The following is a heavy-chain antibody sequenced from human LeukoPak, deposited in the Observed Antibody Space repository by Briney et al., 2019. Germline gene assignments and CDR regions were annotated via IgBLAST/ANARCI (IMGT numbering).Heavy chain of an antibody. CDR3: AKDRGYHDKTGYRTFDY. CDR1: GFTFSTHG. Sequence: PGGSLRLSCAASGFTFSTHGMTWVRQAPGKGLEWVSIISDNGDYRYYTDSVKGRFTISGDNSKNTVYMQMDSLRTDDTAIYYCAKDRGYHDKTGYRTFDYWGRGTLVTVSS. D-gene: IGHD3-9*01. CDR2: ISDNGDYR. J-gene: IGHJ4*02. V-gene: IGHV3-23*01.